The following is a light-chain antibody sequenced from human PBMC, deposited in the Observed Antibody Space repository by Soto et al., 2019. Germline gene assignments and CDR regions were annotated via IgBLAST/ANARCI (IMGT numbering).Light chain of an antibody. V-gene: IGLV2-14*01. CDR1: SNDIGGYNY. J-gene: IGLJ7*01. CDR3: SSYTITHIPVI. Sequence: QSALTQPASVSGSPGQSITISCTGTSNDIGGYNYVSWYQQHPGEAPKLIIYEVSNRPSGVSNRFSGSKSDNTASLTITGLQAEDEASYYCSSYTITHIPVIFGGGTQLPSS. CDR2: EVS.